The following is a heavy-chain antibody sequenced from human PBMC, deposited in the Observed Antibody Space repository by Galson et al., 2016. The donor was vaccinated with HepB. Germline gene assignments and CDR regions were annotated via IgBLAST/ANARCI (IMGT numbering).Heavy chain of an antibody. D-gene: IGHD6-19*01. CDR1: GDSVSSNSAA. V-gene: IGHV6-1*01. Sequence: CAISGDSVSSNSAAWSWIRQSPSRGLEWLGRTYYRSKWYTDYAVSVASRITVNPDITKNQFSLQLNSATPDDTAVYYCAREASRQCLVLYYFDLWGQGTLVTVSS. J-gene: IGHJ4*02. CDR3: AREASRQCLVLYYFDL. CDR2: TYYRSKWYT.